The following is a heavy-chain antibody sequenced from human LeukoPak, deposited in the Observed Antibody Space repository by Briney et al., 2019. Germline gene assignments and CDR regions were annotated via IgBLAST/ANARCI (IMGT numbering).Heavy chain of an antibody. Sequence: GGSLRLSCAASGFTFSSYAMHWVRQAPGKGLEWVAVISYDGSNKYYADSVKGRFTISRDNSKNTMYLQMNSLRAEDTAVYYCATDSSPDYWGQGTLVTVSS. CDR3: ATDSSPDY. J-gene: IGHJ4*02. CDR1: GFTFSSYA. D-gene: IGHD6-13*01. CDR2: ISYDGSNK. V-gene: IGHV3-30*04.